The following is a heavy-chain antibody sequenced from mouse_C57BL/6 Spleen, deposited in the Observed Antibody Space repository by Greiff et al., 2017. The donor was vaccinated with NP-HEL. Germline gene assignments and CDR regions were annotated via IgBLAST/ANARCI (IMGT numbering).Heavy chain of an antibody. CDR3: ARTYSRYAMDY. V-gene: IGHV5-17*01. J-gene: IGHJ4*01. Sequence: EVKLMESGGGLVKPGGSLKLSCAASGFTFSDYGMHWVRQAPEKGLEWVAYISSGSSTIYYADTVKGRFTISRDNAKNTLFRQMTSLRSEDTAMYYCARTYSRYAMDYWGQGTSVTVSS. CDR1: GFTFSDYG. CDR2: ISSGSSTI.